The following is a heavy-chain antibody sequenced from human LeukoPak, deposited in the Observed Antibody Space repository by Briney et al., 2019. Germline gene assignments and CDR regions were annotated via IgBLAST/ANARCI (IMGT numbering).Heavy chain of an antibody. CDR3: ARGRFIAARLPLGY. CDR1: GGSISSSSYY. J-gene: IGHJ4*02. V-gene: IGHV4-39*01. CDR2: IYYSGST. Sequence: PSETLSLTCTVSGGSISSSSYYWGWIRQPPGKGLEWIGSIYYSGSTYYNPSLKSRVTISVDTSKNQFSLKLSSVTAADTAVYYCARGRFIAARLPLGYWGQGTLVTVSS. D-gene: IGHD6-6*01.